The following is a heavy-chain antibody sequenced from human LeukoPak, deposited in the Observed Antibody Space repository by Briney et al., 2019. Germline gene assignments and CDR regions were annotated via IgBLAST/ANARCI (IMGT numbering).Heavy chain of an antibody. D-gene: IGHD3-16*01. CDR1: GGSISSYY. J-gene: IGHJ4*02. Sequence: SETLSLTCTVSGGSISSYYWSWVRQPAGKGLEWIGRIYTSGSANYNPSLKSRVTISVDKSKNQFSLKLSSVTAADTAVYYCAREGEFIAWGQGTLVTVSS. CDR3: AREGEFIA. CDR2: IYTSGSA. V-gene: IGHV4-4*07.